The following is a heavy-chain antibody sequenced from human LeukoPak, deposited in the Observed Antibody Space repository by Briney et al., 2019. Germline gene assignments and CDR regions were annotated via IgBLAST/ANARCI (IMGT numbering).Heavy chain of an antibody. CDR2: INNNGGTR. D-gene: IGHD3-22*01. V-gene: IGHV3-21*01. J-gene: IGHJ4*02. CDR1: GFTFSSST. Sequence: GSLRLSCAASGFTFSSSTMNWVRQAPGKGLEWVSSINNNGGTRHYAGSVRGRFTISRDNARDSLFLQMDSLRAEDTAVYYCVRGDSRDYWGQETLVTVSS. CDR3: VRGDSRDY.